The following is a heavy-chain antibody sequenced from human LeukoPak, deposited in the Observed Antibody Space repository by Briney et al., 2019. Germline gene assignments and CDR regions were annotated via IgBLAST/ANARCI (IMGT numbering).Heavy chain of an antibody. V-gene: IGHV3-53*01. J-gene: IGHJ4*02. CDR3: ARDLKTSGWYGDFDY. D-gene: IGHD6-19*01. CDR1: GFTVSSNY. Sequence: QPGGSLRLSCVASGFTVSSNYMSWVRQAPGKGLEWVSAIFSGGSTFYADSVTGRFTISRDNSKNTVYLEMNSLRAEDTAVYYCARDLKTSGWYGDFDYWGQGTLVTVSS. CDR2: IFSGGST.